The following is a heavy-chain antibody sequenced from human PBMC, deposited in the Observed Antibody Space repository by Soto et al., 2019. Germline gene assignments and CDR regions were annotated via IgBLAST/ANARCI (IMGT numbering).Heavy chain of an antibody. J-gene: IGHJ6*02. Sequence: ASVKVSCKASGYTFTSYDINWVRQATGQGLEWMGWMNPNSGNTGYAQKFQGRVTMTRNTSISTAYMELSSLRSEHTAVYYCARAPFKGVNYYYYGMDAWGQGTTVTVSS. V-gene: IGHV1-8*01. D-gene: IGHD3-3*02. CDR1: GYTFTSYD. CDR3: ARAPFKGVNYYYYGMDA. CDR2: MNPNSGNT.